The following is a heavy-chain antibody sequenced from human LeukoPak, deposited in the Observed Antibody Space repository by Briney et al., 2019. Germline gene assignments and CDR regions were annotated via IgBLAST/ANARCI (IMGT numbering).Heavy chain of an antibody. V-gene: IGHV3-11*06. J-gene: IGHJ4*02. CDR3: VKEDNPYSQFDC. CDR2: ISSSSSYT. Sequence: PGGSLRLSCAASGFTFSDYYMSWIRQAPGKGLEWVSYISSSSSYTNYADSVKGRFTISRDNSKNTLYLQMSSLRAEDTALYYCVKEDNPYSQFDCWGQGTLVTVSS. CDR1: GFTFSDYY. D-gene: IGHD5-18*01.